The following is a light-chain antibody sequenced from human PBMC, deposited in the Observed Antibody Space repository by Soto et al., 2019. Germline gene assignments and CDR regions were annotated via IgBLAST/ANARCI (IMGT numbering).Light chain of an antibody. Sequence: EIVLTQSPGTLSLSPGERATLSCRASQSVSSSYFAWYQQKPGQAPRLLIYGTSSRATGIPDRFSGSGSGTDFTLTISRLEPEDFAVYYCQQYGNSPITFGQGTRLENK. CDR1: QSVSSSY. CDR2: GTS. V-gene: IGKV3-20*01. CDR3: QQYGNSPIT. J-gene: IGKJ5*01.